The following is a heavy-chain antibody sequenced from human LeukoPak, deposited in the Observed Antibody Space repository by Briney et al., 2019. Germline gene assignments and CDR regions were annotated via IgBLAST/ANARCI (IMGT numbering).Heavy chain of an antibody. J-gene: IGHJ5*02. CDR1: GGSISSYY. CDR3: ARGYNWNDGNWFDP. D-gene: IGHD1-1*01. Sequence: SETLSLTCTVSGGSISSYYWSWIRQPAGKGLEWIGRIYTSGSTNYNPSLTSRVTISLDTSKNQFSLKLSSVTAADTAVYYCARGYNWNDGNWFDPWGQGTLVTASS. CDR2: IYTSGST. V-gene: IGHV4-4*07.